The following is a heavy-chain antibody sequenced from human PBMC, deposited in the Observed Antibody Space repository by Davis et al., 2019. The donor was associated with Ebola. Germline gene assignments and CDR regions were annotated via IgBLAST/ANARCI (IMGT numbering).Heavy chain of an antibody. J-gene: IGHJ6*02. D-gene: IGHD3-10*01. Sequence: PSETLSLTCAVYGGSFSGYYWSWIRQPPGKGLEWIGEINHSGSTNYNPSLKSRVTISVDTSKKQFSLKLSSVTAADTAVYYCARILASGRGVYYYYYGMDVWGQGTTVTVSS. CDR2: INHSGST. CDR3: ARILASGRGVYYYYYGMDV. V-gene: IGHV4-34*01. CDR1: GGSFSGYY.